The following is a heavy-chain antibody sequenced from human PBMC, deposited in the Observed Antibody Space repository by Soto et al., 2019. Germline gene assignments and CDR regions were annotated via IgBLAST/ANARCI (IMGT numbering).Heavy chain of an antibody. V-gene: IGHV4-31*03. D-gene: IGHD3-22*01. CDR3: ARGKYYDSSGYYFDY. J-gene: IGHJ4*02. Sequence: SETLSLTCTVSGGSISSGGYYWSWIRQHPWKGLEWIGYISYSGSTYYNPSLKSRVTISVETSKNQFSLKLNSVTAADTAVYYCARGKYYDSSGYYFDYWGQGTLVTVSS. CDR1: GGSISSGGYY. CDR2: ISYSGST.